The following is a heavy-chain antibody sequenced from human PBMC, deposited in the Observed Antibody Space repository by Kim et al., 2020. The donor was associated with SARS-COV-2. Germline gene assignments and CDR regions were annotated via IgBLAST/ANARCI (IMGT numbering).Heavy chain of an antibody. Sequence: SETLSLTCSVSGDSISSNCYCWGWVRQPPEMGLEWIGTMYYDGSTHYNPSLKSRVTTSVDTSKTQFFLSLRSVTAADTAMYYCVLNYCDGSCNFYWGLGTLVTVSS. D-gene: IGHD3-22*01. J-gene: IGHJ4*02. V-gene: IGHV4-39*01. CDR2: MYYDGST. CDR1: GDSISSNCYC. CDR3: VLNYCDGSCNFY.